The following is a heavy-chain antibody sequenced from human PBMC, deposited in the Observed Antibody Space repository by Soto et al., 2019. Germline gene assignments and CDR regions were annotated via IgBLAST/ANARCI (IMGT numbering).Heavy chain of an antibody. V-gene: IGHV4-39*01. Sequence: SEPLSLTFTVSGGSISSSSYYWGWIRQPPGKGLEWIGSIYYSGSTYYNPSLKSRVTISVDTSKNQFSLKLSSVTAADTAVYYGARQSSSGGYFEEWGKGTLVRVS. CDR3: ARQSSSGGYFEE. J-gene: IGHJ4*02. CDR2: IYYSGST. D-gene: IGHD6-19*01. CDR1: GGSISSSSYY.